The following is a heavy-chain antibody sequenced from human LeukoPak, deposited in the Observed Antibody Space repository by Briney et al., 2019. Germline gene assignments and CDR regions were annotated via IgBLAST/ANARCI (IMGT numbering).Heavy chain of an antibody. CDR2: INPSGGST. J-gene: IGHJ4*02. Sequence: ASVKVSCKVSGYTLTELSMHWVRQAPGQGLEWMGIINPSGGSTSYAQKFQGRVTMTRDTSTSTVYMELSSLRSEDTAVYYCARVRDGYLLNFDYWGQGTLVTVSS. D-gene: IGHD5-24*01. CDR1: GYTLTELS. V-gene: IGHV1-46*01. CDR3: ARVRDGYLLNFDY.